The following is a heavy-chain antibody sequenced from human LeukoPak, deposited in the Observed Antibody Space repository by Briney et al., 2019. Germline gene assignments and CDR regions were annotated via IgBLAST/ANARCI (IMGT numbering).Heavy chain of an antibody. CDR2: IYYSGST. D-gene: IGHD4-17*01. J-gene: IGHJ4*02. V-gene: IGHV4-39*01. CDR1: GGSISSSSYY. CDR3: ARRRAYGDYVPHYFDY. Sequence: LSETLSLTCTVSGGSISSSSYYWGWIRQPPGKGLEWIGSIYYSGSTYYNPSLKSRVTMSVDTSKNQFSLKLSSVTAADTAVYYCARRRAYGDYVPHYFDYWGQGTLVTVSS.